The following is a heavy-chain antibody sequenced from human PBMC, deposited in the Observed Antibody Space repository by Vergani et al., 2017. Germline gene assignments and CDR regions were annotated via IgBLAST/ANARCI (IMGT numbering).Heavy chain of an antibody. CDR2: ISAYNGNT. CDR1: GYTFTSFG. J-gene: IGHJ4*02. CDR3: ARDLPYDSSGHSLDY. Sequence: QVQLVQSGAEVKKPGASVKVSCKASGYTFTSFGISWVRQAPGQGLEWMGWISAYNGNTNYAQKLQGRGTMTTNTSTSTAYMELRSLRSDDTAVYYCARDLPYDSSGHSLDYWGQGTLVTVSS. D-gene: IGHD3-22*01. V-gene: IGHV1-18*04.